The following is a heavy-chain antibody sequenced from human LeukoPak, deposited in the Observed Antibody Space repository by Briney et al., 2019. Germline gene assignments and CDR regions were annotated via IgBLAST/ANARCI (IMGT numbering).Heavy chain of an antibody. D-gene: IGHD6-13*01. V-gene: IGHV3-33*01. J-gene: IGHJ6*04. CDR1: GFTFSSYG. Sequence: PGGSLRLSWAASGFTFSSYGMHWVRQAPVKGLEWVAVIWYDGSNKYYADSVKGRFTISRDNSKNTLYLQMNSLRAEDTAVYYCARGHSSSWYLPDYYYYGMDVWGKGTTVTVSS. CDR2: IWYDGSNK. CDR3: ARGHSSSWYLPDYYYYGMDV.